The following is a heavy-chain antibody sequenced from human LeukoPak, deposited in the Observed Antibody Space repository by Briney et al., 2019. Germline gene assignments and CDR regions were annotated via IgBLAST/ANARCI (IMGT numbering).Heavy chain of an antibody. V-gene: IGHV3-74*01. CDR2: INSDGSST. Sequence: PGGSLRLSCAASGFTFSSYWMHWVRQAPGKGLVWVSRINSDGSSTSYADSVKGRFTISRDNAKNTLYLQMNSLRAEDTAVYYCATDRDSSWEKRIDSWGQGTLVSVSS. J-gene: IGHJ4*02. CDR3: ATDRDSSWEKRIDS. CDR1: GFTFSSYW. D-gene: IGHD6-13*01.